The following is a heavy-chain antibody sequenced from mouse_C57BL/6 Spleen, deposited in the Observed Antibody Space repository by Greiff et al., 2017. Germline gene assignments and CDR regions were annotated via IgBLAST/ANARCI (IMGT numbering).Heavy chain of an antibody. Sequence: EVQLQQSGAELVRPGASVKLSCTASGFNIKDDYMHWVKQRPEQGLEWIGWIDPENGDTEYASKFQGKATISADTSSNTAYLQLSSLPSEVTAVYYCTTVLLPYGGDYWGQGTTLTVSS. D-gene: IGHD1-1*01. CDR1: GFNIKDDY. V-gene: IGHV14-4*01. CDR3: TTVLLPYGGDY. J-gene: IGHJ2*01. CDR2: IDPENGDT.